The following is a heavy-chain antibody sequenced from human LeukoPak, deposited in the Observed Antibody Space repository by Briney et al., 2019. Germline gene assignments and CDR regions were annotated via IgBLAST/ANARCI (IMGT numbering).Heavy chain of an antibody. CDR1: GYTFTGYY. J-gene: IGHJ5*02. CDR2: INPNSGGT. V-gene: IGHV1-2*02. D-gene: IGHD6-19*01. CDR3: ARARSSSGWYNWFDP. Sequence: ASVKVSCKASGYTFTGYYMRWVRQAPGQGLEWMGWINPNSGGTNYAQKFQGRVTMTRDTSISTAYMELSRLRSDDTAVYYCARARSSSGWYNWFDPWGQGTLVTVSS.